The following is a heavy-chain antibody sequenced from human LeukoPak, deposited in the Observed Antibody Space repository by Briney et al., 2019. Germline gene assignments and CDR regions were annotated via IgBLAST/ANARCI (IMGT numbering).Heavy chain of an antibody. CDR2: IK. J-gene: IGHJ3*02. CDR1: KLTFSHYG. Sequence: GGSLRLSCTASKLTFSHYGMQWVRQAPGKGLEWVAVIKVYADSVKGRFTLSRDNAKNSLYLQMNTLRAEDTAVYYCSAISYLAFDIWGQGTMVTVSP. CDR3: SAISYLAFDI. D-gene: IGHD2/OR15-2a*01. V-gene: IGHV3-33*03.